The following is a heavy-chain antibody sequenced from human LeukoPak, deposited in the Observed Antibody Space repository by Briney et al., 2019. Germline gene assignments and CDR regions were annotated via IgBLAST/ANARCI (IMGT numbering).Heavy chain of an antibody. V-gene: IGHV4-4*02. CDR2: VHLDGRT. CDR3: AREGGFYRHLDY. J-gene: IGHJ4*02. D-gene: IGHD3-3*01. CDR1: GGSVINTNW. Sequence: SGTLSLTCGVSGGSVINTNWWTWLRQPPGTGLEGNGVVHLDGRTNYIPSLERLLHMPVDVYEHQVSEKPASVTAADTAVYYCAREGGFYRHLDYSGQGTLVTVSS.